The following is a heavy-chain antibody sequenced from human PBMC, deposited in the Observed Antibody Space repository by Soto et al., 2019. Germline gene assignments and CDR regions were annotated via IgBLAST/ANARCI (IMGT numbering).Heavy chain of an antibody. Sequence: EVQLVESGGGLVQPGGSLRLSCAASGFTFSTYWMSWVRQTPGKGLEWVANINEDGSERYYVDSVKGRFTISRDNAKNSLYLQMKSLRGEDTAVYYCVRLWFLDYWGQGTLVTVSS. CDR3: VRLWFLDY. J-gene: IGHJ4*02. CDR2: INEDGSER. CDR1: GFTFSTYW. V-gene: IGHV3-7*05. D-gene: IGHD2-21*01.